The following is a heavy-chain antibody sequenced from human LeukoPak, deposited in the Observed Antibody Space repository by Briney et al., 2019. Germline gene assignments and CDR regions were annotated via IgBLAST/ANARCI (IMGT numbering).Heavy chain of an antibody. V-gene: IGHV3-15*07. J-gene: IGHJ4*02. CDR1: GFTFTNAW. Sequence: GGSLRLSCAASGFTFTNAWMNWVRQAPGKGLEWVGRIKSNSDGGTTDYAAPVKGRFTISRDDSKHTVYLQMDSLKIEDTAVYYCSTLPHWGQGALVTVSS. CDR3: STLPH. CDR2: IKSNSDGGTT.